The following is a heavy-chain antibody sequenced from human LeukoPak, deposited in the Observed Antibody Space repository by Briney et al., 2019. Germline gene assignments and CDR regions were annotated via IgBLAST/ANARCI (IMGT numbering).Heavy chain of an antibody. Sequence: PGGALRLSCAASGFTFSSYAMHWVRQAPGKGLEYVSAISSNGGSTYYANSVKGRFTISRDNSKNTLYLQMNSLRADDTAVYYCARVGTSSLRDWFDPWGQGTLVTVSS. D-gene: IGHD2-8*01. J-gene: IGHJ5*02. V-gene: IGHV3-64*01. CDR2: ISSNGGST. CDR3: ARVGTSSLRDWFDP. CDR1: GFTFSSYA.